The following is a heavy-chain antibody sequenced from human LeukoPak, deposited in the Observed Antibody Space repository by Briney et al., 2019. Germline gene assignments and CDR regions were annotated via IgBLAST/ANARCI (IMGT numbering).Heavy chain of an antibody. CDR3: ARDVSRTSWTWR. Sequence: SETLSLTCSVSGGSITDTNYYWAWIRQPPGKGLEWIANIYYTGTTYYNPSLKSRVTISVDTSNNQFSLKLSSVTAADTAVYYCARDVSRTSWTWRWGQGTVVTVSS. J-gene: IGHJ3*01. CDR2: IYYTGTT. CDR1: GGSITDTNYY. V-gene: IGHV4-39*01. D-gene: IGHD2-2*01.